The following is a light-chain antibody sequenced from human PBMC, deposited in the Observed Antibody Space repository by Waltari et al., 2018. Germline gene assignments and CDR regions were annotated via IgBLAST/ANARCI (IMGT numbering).Light chain of an antibody. CDR2: SAS. CDR1: PAISNY. CDR3: QKYNSVPWT. J-gene: IGKJ1*01. V-gene: IGKV1-27*01. Sequence: DIQMTQSPSSLSASVGDRVTITCRASPAISNYLAWYQQNPGRVPKHLIDSASTLQPGVPSRFSGSGSGTDFTLTISSLHPEDVATYYCQKYNSVPWTFGQGTKVEIK.